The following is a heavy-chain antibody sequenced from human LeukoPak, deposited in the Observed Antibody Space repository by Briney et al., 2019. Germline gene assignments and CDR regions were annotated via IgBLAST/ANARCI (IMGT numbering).Heavy chain of an antibody. CDR1: GFTFSSYE. CDR3: AKSNGYGLIDI. J-gene: IGHJ3*02. Sequence: IPGGSLRLSCAASGFTFSSYEMHWVRQPPGKGLEWIGEINHSGSTNYNPSLKSRVTISVDTSRNQFSLKLNSVTAADTAVYYCAKSNGYGLIDIWGQGTMVTVSS. D-gene: IGHD3-22*01. CDR2: INHSGST. V-gene: IGHV4-34*08.